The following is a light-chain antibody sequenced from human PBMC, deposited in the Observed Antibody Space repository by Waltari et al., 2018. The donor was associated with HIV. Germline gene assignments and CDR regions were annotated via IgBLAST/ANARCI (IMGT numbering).Light chain of an antibody. Sequence: QSVLRQPPSVSGAPGQRVTLSCVGSTSNLEAGYDVHWYQHVPGTGPKLLIYSDTKRPSGVPDRFSGSKSGTSGFLAITGLQADDEADYYCQSYDRGLSGPVFGGGTKLTVL. CDR3: QSYDRGLSGPV. V-gene: IGLV1-40*01. CDR2: SDT. CDR1: TSNLEAGYD. J-gene: IGLJ2*01.